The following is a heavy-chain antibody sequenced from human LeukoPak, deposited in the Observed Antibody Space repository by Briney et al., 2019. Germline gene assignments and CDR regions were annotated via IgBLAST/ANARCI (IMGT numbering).Heavy chain of an antibody. Sequence: GGTLRLSCAASGFTFSSYWMHWVSQAAGRGLVWVSRINTDGSSTSYADSVKGRFTISRDNAKNTLYLQMNSLRAEDTAVYYCAREGVWGQGTMLTVSS. CDR2: INTDGSST. CDR1: GFTFSSYW. CDR3: AREGV. J-gene: IGHJ3*01. V-gene: IGHV3-74*01.